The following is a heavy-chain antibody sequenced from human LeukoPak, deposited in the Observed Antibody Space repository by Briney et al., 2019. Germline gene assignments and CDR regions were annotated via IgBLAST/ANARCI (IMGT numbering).Heavy chain of an antibody. J-gene: IGHJ5*02. Sequence: ASVKGSCKASGYTFTGYYMHWVRQAPGQGLEWMGWINPNSGGTNYAQKCQGRVTMTRDTSISTAYMELSRLRSDDTAVYYCAREGYSSSLNWFDPWGQGTLVTVSS. V-gene: IGHV1-2*02. CDR2: INPNSGGT. D-gene: IGHD6-13*01. CDR1: GYTFTGYY. CDR3: AREGYSSSLNWFDP.